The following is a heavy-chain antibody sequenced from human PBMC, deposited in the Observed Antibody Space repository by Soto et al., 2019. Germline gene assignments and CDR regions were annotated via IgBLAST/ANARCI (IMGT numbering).Heavy chain of an antibody. V-gene: IGHV3-23*01. CDR2: ISGSGGST. Sequence: GGSLRLSCAASGFTFSSYAMSWVRQAPGKGLEWVSAISGSGGSTYYADSVKGRFTISRDNSKNTLYLQMNSLRAEDTAVYYCAKSVPDTYDILTGYYKRDGGYWGQGTLVTVSS. J-gene: IGHJ4*02. D-gene: IGHD3-9*01. CDR3: AKSVPDTYDILTGYYKRDGGY. CDR1: GFTFSSYA.